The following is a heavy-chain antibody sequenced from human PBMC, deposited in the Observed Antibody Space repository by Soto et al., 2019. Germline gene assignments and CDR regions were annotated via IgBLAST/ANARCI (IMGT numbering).Heavy chain of an antibody. D-gene: IGHD2-2*01. J-gene: IGHJ5*02. CDR3: AKDPYSGILVPVAIGFDP. CDR1: GFTFSNYA. Sequence: GGSLRLSCAASGFTFSNYAMTWVRQGPGKGLEWVSAISGSGGSAYYADSVKGRFTISRDNSKNTLYLQMNSLRADDSGVYYCAKDPYSGILVPVAIGFDPWGPGTLVTVSS. CDR2: ISGSGGSA. V-gene: IGHV3-23*01.